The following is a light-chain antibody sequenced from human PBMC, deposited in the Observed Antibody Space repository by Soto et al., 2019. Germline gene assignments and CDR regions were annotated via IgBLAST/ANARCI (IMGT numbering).Light chain of an antibody. CDR3: QTWGSGIVV. Sequence: QLVLTQSPSASASLGASVKLTCTLSSGHSNYAIAWHQQQSEKGPRYLMKLNSDGSHSKGAGIPDRFSGSSSGTERYLAISCLQYEDEADYYCQTWGSGIVVFGGGTKLTVL. CDR1: SGHSNYA. V-gene: IGLV4-69*01. CDR2: LNSDGSH. J-gene: IGLJ2*01.